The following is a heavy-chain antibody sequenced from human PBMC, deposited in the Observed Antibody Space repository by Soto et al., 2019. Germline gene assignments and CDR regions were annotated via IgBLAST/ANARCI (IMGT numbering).Heavy chain of an antibody. Sequence: EVQLVESGGGLVQPGGSLRLSCAASGFTFSTCWMRWVRQAPGKGLEWVDNINQDGSERYYVDSVTGRFTIYRDNAKNSLYLQMNSLRAEDTAVYYCVKDNRGSYWGQGTLVTVAS. D-gene: IGHD3-10*01. CDR1: GFTFSTCW. V-gene: IGHV3-7*01. J-gene: IGHJ4*02. CDR3: VKDNRGSY. CDR2: INQDGSER.